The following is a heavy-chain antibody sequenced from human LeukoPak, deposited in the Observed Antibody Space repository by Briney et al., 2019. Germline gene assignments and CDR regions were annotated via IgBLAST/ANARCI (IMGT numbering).Heavy chain of an antibody. V-gene: IGHV4-59*01. D-gene: IGHD2-8*01. J-gene: IGHJ4*02. Sequence: SATLAITWTVSGGSITSYYWRWIRQPPGKGLEWIGYIYYSGSTNYNRSLKSRVNVSVDTSNNQFSLKLSSVTAADTAVYYCARGGGLIFDYWGQGTLVTVSS. CDR1: GGSITSYY. CDR2: IYYSGST. CDR3: ARGGGLIFDY.